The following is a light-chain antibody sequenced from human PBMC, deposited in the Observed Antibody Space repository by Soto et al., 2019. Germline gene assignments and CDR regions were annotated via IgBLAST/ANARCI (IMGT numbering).Light chain of an antibody. Sequence: DIQMTQSPSFLSASVGDRVSITCRASQTINRFLNWYQQKPGKAPRLLIHSASILESGLPSRISGSGSGTDFTLTSSGLQPEDFATYYCQQTDSIPYTFGQGTKLAIK. CDR3: QQTDSIPYT. CDR2: SAS. V-gene: IGKV1-39*01. CDR1: QTINRF. J-gene: IGKJ2*01.